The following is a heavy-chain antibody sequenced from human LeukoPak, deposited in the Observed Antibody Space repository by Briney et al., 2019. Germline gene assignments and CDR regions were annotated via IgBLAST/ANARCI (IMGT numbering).Heavy chain of an antibody. CDR2: IRYDGSNK. D-gene: IGHD6-19*01. V-gene: IGHV3-30*02. CDR3: AKGSGWDYYFDY. Sequence: GGSLRLSCAASGFTFSSYGMHWVRQAPGEGLEWVAFIRYDGSNKYYADSVKGRFTISRDNSKNTLYLQMNSLRAEDTAVYYCAKGSGWDYYFDYWGQGTLVTVSS. CDR1: GFTFSSYG. J-gene: IGHJ4*02.